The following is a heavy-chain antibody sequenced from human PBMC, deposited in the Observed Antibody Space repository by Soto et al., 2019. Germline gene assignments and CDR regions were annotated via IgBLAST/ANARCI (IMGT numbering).Heavy chain of an antibody. V-gene: IGHV2-5*02. D-gene: IGHD3-10*02. Sequence: QITLKESGPTLVKPTQTLTLTCTFSGFSLSTSRVGVGWIRQPPGKALEWLGFIYWDEDKRYSPSLKSRLTITKDTSKSHVVLTMTNMDPVDTATYYCAHVFTSLAPFDSWGQGTLVTVSA. J-gene: IGHJ4*02. CDR3: AHVFTSLAPFDS. CDR2: IYWDEDK. CDR1: GFSLSTSRVG.